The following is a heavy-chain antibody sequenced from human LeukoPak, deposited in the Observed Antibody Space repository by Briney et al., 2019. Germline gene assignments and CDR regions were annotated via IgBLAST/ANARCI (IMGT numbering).Heavy chain of an antibody. CDR2: IYPDDSDT. CDR3: ARACAYQDCFDY. J-gene: IGHJ4*02. Sequence: GESLKISCRGSGDSFSTYWIVWVRQMPGKGLEWMGIIYPDDSDTRYSPSFQGQVTISADKSISTAYLQWSSLKASDTAMYYCARACAYQDCFDYWGQGTLVTVSS. V-gene: IGHV5-51*01. D-gene: IGHD3-16*01. CDR1: GDSFSTYW.